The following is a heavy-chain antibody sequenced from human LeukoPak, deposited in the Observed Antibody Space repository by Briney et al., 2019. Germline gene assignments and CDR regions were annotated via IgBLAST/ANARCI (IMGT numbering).Heavy chain of an antibody. J-gene: IGHJ5*02. V-gene: IGHV6-1*01. D-gene: IGHD3-10*01. Sequence: SQTLSLTCAISGDSVSSNSAAWNWIRQSPSRGLEWLGRTYYRSKWYNDYAVSVKSRITINPDTSKNQFSLQLNSVTPGDTAVYYCARGERITMVRGVITNENWFDPWGQGTLVTVSS. CDR2: TYYRSKWYN. CDR1: GDSVSSNSAA. CDR3: ARGERITMVRGVITNENWFDP.